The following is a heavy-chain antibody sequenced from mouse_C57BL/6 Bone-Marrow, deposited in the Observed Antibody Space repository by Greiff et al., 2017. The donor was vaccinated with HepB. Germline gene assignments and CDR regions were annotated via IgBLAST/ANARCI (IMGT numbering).Heavy chain of an antibody. CDR1: GYTFTSYY. CDR3: ARVCGCYFDY. D-gene: IGHD1-1*02. J-gene: IGHJ2*01. Sequence: VQLQQSGPELVKPGASVKISCKASGYTFTSYYIHWVKQRPGQGLEWIGWIYPGSGNTKYNEKFKGKATLTADTSSSTAYMQLSSLTSEDSAVYYCARVCGCYFDYWGQGTTLTVSS. V-gene: IGHV1-66*01. CDR2: IYPGSGNT.